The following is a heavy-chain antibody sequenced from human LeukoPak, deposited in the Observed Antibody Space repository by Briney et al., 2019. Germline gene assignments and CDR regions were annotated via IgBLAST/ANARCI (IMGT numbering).Heavy chain of an antibody. V-gene: IGHV4-4*07. Sequence: SETLSLTCTVSGGSISSYYWSWIRQPAGKGLEWIGRIYTSGSTNYNPSLKSRVTISVDTSKNQFSLKLSSVTAADTAVYYCARDPTWFGTSSLGYMDVWGKGTTVTISS. J-gene: IGHJ6*03. CDR2: IYTSGST. D-gene: IGHD3-10*01. CDR1: GGSISSYY. CDR3: ARDPTWFGTSSLGYMDV.